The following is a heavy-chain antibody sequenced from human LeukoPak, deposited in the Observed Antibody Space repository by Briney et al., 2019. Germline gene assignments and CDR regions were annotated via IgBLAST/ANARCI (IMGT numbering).Heavy chain of an antibody. CDR3: ARAPGYYGSGSYHDY. D-gene: IGHD3-10*01. CDR2: IYHSGST. Sequence: PSGTLSLTCAVSGGSISSSNWWSWVRQPPGKGLEWIGEIYHSGSTNYNPSLKSRVTISVDRSKNQFSLKLSSVTAADTAVYYCARAPGYYGSGSYHDYWGQGTLVTVSS. J-gene: IGHJ4*02. V-gene: IGHV4-4*02. CDR1: GGSISSSNW.